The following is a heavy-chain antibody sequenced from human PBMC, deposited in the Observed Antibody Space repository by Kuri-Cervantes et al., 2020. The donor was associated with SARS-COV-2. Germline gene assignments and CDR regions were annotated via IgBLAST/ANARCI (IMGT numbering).Heavy chain of an antibody. D-gene: IGHD3-10*01. V-gene: IGHV4-38-2*01. CDR2: IYYSGST. CDR1: GYSISSGYY. J-gene: IGHJ3*02. Sequence: SETLSLTFAVSGYSISSGYYWGWIRQPPGKGLEWIGSIYYSGSTYYNPSLKSRVTISVDTSKNQFSLKLSSVTAADTAVYYCARRPVLWFGEYHDAFDIWGQGTMVTVSS. CDR3: ARRPVLWFGEYHDAFDI.